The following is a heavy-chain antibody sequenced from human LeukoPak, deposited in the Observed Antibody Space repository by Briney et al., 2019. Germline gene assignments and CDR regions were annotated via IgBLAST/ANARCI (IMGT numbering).Heavy chain of an antibody. Sequence: GGSLRLSCAASGFTVSSNYMSWVRQAPGKGLEWVSVIYSGGSTYYADSVKGRFTISRDNSKNTLYLQMNSLRAEDTAVYYCASYYGGAYYYYYYGMDVWGQGTTVTVSS. CDR1: GFTVSSNY. V-gene: IGHV3-66*01. D-gene: IGHD4-23*01. CDR3: ASYYGGAYYYYYYGMDV. J-gene: IGHJ6*02. CDR2: IYSGGST.